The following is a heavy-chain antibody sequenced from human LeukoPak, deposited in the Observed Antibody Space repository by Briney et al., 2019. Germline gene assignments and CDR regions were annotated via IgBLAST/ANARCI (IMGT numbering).Heavy chain of an antibody. CDR1: GFTFSSYA. J-gene: IGHJ4*02. Sequence: GGSLRLSCAASGFTFSSYAMSWVRQAPGKGLEWVSAISGSGGSTYYADSVKGRFTISRDNSKHTLYLQMNSLRAEDTAVYYCATTSYDILGYHDYWGQGTLVTVSS. D-gene: IGHD3-9*01. CDR2: ISGSGGST. CDR3: ATTSYDILGYHDY. V-gene: IGHV3-23*01.